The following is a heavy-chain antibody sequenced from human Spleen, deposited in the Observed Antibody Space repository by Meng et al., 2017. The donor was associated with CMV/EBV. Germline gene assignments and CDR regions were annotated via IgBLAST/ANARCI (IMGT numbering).Heavy chain of an antibody. V-gene: IGHV1-46*01. CDR3: ARGAVWFRDSTAFFDY. D-gene: IGHD3-10*01. J-gene: IGHJ4*02. CDR2: INPNGGST. Sequence: YSFMNFHMHWLRQAPRQRLEWIGLINPNGGSTGYTQKVQGRVIMTRVTSTNTVYMELSRLRSEDTAVYYCARGAVWFRDSTAFFDYWGQGSLVTVSS. CDR1: YSFMNFH.